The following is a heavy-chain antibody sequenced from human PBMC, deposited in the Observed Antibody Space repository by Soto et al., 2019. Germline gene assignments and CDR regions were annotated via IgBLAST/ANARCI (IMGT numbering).Heavy chain of an antibody. Sequence: ASVKVSCEACGYTFTSYAMHWVRQAPGQRLEWMGWINAGNGNTKYSQKFQGRVTITRDTSASTAYMELSSLRSEDTAVYYCARGVRGVIITEIDYWGQGTLVTVSS. D-gene: IGHD3-10*01. CDR3: ARGVRGVIITEIDY. V-gene: IGHV1-3*01. J-gene: IGHJ4*02. CDR1: GYTFTSYA. CDR2: INAGNGNT.